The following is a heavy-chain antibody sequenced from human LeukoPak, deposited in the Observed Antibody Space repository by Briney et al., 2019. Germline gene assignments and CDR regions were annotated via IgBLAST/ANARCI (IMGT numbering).Heavy chain of an antibody. V-gene: IGHV1-69*06. Sequence: GASVKVSCKASGYSFTSFGMNWVRQAPGQGLEWMGGIIPIFGTANYAQKFQGRVTITADKSTSTAYMELSSLRSEDTAVYYCARSSYCSGGSCWKGLDQSWFDPWGQGTLVTVSS. CDR2: IIPIFGTA. J-gene: IGHJ5*02. D-gene: IGHD2-15*01. CDR3: ARSSYCSGGSCWKGLDQSWFDP. CDR1: GYSFTSFG.